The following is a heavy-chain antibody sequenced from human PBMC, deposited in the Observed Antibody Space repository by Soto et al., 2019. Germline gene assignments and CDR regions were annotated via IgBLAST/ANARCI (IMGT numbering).Heavy chain of an antibody. CDR3: ARDSLGLVVAIDY. J-gene: IGHJ4*02. Sequence: PGGSLRLSCAASGFTFSSYSMNWVRQAPGKGLEWVSSISSSSSYIYYADSVKGRFTISRDNAKNSLYLQMNSLRAEDTAVYYYARDSLGLVVAIDYWGQGTLVTVSS. CDR2: ISSSSSYI. CDR1: GFTFSSYS. D-gene: IGHD5-12*01. V-gene: IGHV3-21*01.